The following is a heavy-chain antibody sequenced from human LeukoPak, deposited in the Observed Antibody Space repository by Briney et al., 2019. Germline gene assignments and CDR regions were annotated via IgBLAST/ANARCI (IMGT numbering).Heavy chain of an antibody. CDR3: AKPYYGSGSYAFDG. J-gene: IGHJ3*01. CDR2: LGGRGDNI. D-gene: IGHD3-10*01. CDR1: GFTFSNYA. V-gene: IGHV3-23*01. Sequence: GGSLRLSCVASGFTFSNYAMSWVRQAPGKGLEWVSALGGRGDNIYYADSVKGRFTISRDNSKNTLYLQMNSLRAEDTAVFYCAKPYYGSGSYAFDGWGQGTMVIVSS.